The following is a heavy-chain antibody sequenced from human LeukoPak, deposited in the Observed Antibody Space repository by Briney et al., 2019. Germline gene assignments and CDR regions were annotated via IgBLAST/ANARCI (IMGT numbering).Heavy chain of an antibody. V-gene: IGHV3-53*01. J-gene: IGHJ3*02. CDR2: IYNDGST. CDR3: ARNILFAFDI. CDR1: GLTVSSSY. Sequence: GSLRLSCAASGLTVSSSYMSWVGQAPGKGLEWVSIIYNDGSTYYADSMKGRFTISRDNSKNTLYLQVNSLRAEDTAMYYCARNILFAFDIWGQGTMVTVSS.